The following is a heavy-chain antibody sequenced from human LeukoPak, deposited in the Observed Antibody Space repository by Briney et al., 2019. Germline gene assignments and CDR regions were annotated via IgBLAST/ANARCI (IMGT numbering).Heavy chain of an antibody. Sequence: KTSETLSPTCAVYGGSFSGYYWSWIRQPPGKGLEWIGEINHSGSTNYNPSLKSRVTISVDTSKNQFSLKLSSVTAADTAVYYCARWASSTSFTFDYWGQGTLVTVSS. CDR2: INHSGST. CDR3: ARWASSTSFTFDY. D-gene: IGHD2-2*01. J-gene: IGHJ4*02. V-gene: IGHV4-34*01. CDR1: GGSFSGYY.